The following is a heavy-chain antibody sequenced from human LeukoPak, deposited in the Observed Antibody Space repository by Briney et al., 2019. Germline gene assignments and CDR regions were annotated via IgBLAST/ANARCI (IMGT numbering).Heavy chain of an antibody. J-gene: IGHJ2*01. V-gene: IGHV3-43*01. Sequence: GGSLRLSCAASGFTFDDYTMHWVRQAPGKGLEWVSLISWDGGSTYYADSVKGRFTISRDNSKNSLYLQMNSLRTEDTALYYCAKGRRYPDYGGLYWYFDLWGRGTLVTVSS. D-gene: IGHD4-23*01. CDR2: ISWDGGST. CDR3: AKGRRYPDYGGLYWYFDL. CDR1: GFTFDDYT.